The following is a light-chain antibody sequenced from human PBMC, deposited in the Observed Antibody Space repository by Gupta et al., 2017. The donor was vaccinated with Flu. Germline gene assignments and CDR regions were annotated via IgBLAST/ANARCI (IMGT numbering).Light chain of an antibody. CDR3: NSYTSSSTPGV. Sequence: QSALTQPASVSGSPAQSLTISCTGTSSDIGAYNDVSWYQQHPGKAPKLMIYEVSNRPSGVSNRFSGSKSGNTASLTISGLQAEDEADYYCNSYTSSSTPGVFGGGSKLTVL. V-gene: IGLV2-14*01. CDR2: EVS. J-gene: IGLJ3*02. CDR1: SSDIGAYND.